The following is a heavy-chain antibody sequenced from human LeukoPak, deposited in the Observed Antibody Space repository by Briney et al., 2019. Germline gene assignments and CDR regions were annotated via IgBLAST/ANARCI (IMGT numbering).Heavy chain of an antibody. J-gene: IGHJ4*02. CDR2: LWNDGSNK. CDR3: AKDLSSSWFEGLDN. CDR1: GFTLSTYG. V-gene: IGHV3-33*06. Sequence: GGSLRLSCAASGFTLSTYGMYWVRQAPGKGLEWVAVLWNDGSNKHYADSVKGRFTISRDNSKNTLDLQMNSLRAEDTAVYYCAKDLSSSWFEGLDNWGQGTLVTVSS. D-gene: IGHD6-13*01.